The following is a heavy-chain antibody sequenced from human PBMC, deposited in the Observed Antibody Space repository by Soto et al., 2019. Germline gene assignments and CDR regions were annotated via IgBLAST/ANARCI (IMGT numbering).Heavy chain of an antibody. J-gene: IGHJ4*02. CDR1: GFTFSSCA. CDR3: AKWDREIVLLVYAGERGY. D-gene: IGHD2-8*01. Sequence: EVQLLESGGGLVQPGGSLRLSCAASGFTFSSCAMSWVRQAPGKGLEWVSAISGSGGSTYYADYVKGRFTISRDNSKNTLYLQMNSLRAEDTAVYYCAKWDREIVLLVYAGERGYWGQGTLVTVSS. V-gene: IGHV3-23*01. CDR2: ISGSGGST.